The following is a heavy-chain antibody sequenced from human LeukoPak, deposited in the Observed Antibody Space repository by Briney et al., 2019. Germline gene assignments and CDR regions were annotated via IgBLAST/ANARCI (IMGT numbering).Heavy chain of an antibody. J-gene: IGHJ3*02. CDR2: ISGGGAGT. Sequence: GGSLRLSCAASGLSFNFYAMSWVRQAPGKGLEWVSSISGGGAGTYYADSVRGRFTISRDNSKNTLYLQMNSLRAEDTALYYCAKKYYYGSGSYIPYDVFDIWGQGTMVTVSS. CDR3: AKKYYYGSGSYIPYDVFDI. D-gene: IGHD3-10*01. V-gene: IGHV3-23*01. CDR1: GLSFNFYA.